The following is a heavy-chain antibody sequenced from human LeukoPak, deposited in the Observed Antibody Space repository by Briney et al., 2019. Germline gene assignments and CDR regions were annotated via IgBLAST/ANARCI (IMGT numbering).Heavy chain of an antibody. V-gene: IGHV3-7*04. Sequence: PGGSLRLSCAASGFTFSSYWMSWVRQAPGKGLEWVANIKQDGSEEYYVDSVKGRFTISRDNAKNSLYLQMNSLRAEDTAVYYCARDRRYSYVDYWGQGTLVTVSS. CDR1: GFTFSSYW. CDR3: ARDRRYSYVDY. J-gene: IGHJ4*02. D-gene: IGHD5-18*01. CDR2: IKQDGSEE.